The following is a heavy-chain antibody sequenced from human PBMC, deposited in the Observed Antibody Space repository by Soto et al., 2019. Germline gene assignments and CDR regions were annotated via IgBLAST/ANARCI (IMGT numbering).Heavy chain of an antibody. CDR1: GGTFSSYT. CDR2: IIPILGIA. D-gene: IGHD3-22*01. J-gene: IGHJ3*02. CDR3: ARDSSGYSSAFDI. V-gene: IGHV1-69*04. Sequence: ASVKVSCKASGGTFSSYTISWVRQAPGQGLEWMGRIIPILGIANYAQKFQGRVTITADKSTSTAYMELSSLRSEDTAVYYCARDSSGYSSAFDIWGQGTMVTVSS.